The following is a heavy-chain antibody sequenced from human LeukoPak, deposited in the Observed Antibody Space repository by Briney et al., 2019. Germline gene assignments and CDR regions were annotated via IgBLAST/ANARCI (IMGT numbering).Heavy chain of an antibody. J-gene: IGHJ4*02. Sequence: VKPSQTLSLTCIVSGGSIGTSYWSWIRQPPGKGLEWIGYIYYNGRTNSNSSLKSRVTTSVDTSKNQFSLKLSSVTAADTAVYYCARGAGYYDILTGYIRGYFFDYWGQGILVTVSS. CDR2: IYYNGRT. D-gene: IGHD3-9*01. CDR3: ARGAGYYDILTGYIRGYFFDY. V-gene: IGHV4-59*01. CDR1: GGSIGTSY.